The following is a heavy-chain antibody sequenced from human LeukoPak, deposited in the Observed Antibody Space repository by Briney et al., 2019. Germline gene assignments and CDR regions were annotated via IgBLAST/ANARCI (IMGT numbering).Heavy chain of an antibody. CDR3: TKDARLTRTSVVVENYFDS. CDR2: LSGRGGHT. Sequence: PGGSLTLSCAPSGFTFSNYAMSWVRQAPGEGLEWVSALSGRGGHTYYTDPVQGRFTISRDTSNSTLYLQMDSLRIEDTAVYYCTKDARLTRTSVVVENYFDSWGQGTLVTVSS. CDR1: GFTFSNYA. V-gene: IGHV3-23*01. D-gene: IGHD3-22*01. J-gene: IGHJ4*02.